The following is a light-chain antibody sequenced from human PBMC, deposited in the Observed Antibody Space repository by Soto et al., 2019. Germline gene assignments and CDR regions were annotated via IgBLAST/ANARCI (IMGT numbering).Light chain of an antibody. Sequence: DVQMTQSPSTLSASVGARVTITCRASQPINSWLAWFQQKPGKAPQLLIHDASSLESGVPPRFSVIVSGTEFTLTISSLQPDDGETYDGQQSYRTPRTFGQGTKVDIK. J-gene: IGKJ1*01. CDR3: QQSYRTPRT. CDR2: DAS. V-gene: IGKV1-5*01. CDR1: QPINSW.